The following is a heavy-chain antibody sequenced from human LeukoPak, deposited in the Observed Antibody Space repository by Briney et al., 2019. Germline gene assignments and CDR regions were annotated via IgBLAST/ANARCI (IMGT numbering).Heavy chain of an antibody. Sequence: ASVKVSCKATGYTLSNSGITWVRQAPGQGLEWMGWISAYNGNTNYAQKFQGRVTMTTDTSTSTAYMEVTRLRSDDTAVYYCASGVRWDFDYWGQETLVTVSS. V-gene: IGHV1-18*01. CDR3: ASGVRWDFDY. CDR2: ISAYNGNT. CDR1: GYTLSNSG. D-gene: IGHD1-26*01. J-gene: IGHJ4*02.